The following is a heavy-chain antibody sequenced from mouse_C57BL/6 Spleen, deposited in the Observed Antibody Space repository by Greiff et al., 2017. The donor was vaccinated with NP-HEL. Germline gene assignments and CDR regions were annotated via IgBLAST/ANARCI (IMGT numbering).Heavy chain of an antibody. Sequence: DVKLVESGGGLVKPGGSLKLSCAASGFTFSSYAMSWVRQTPEKRLEWVATISDGGSYTYYPDNVKGRFTISRDNAKNNLYLQMSHLKSEDTAMYYCARDREYYGSSSWFAYWGQGTLVTVSA. J-gene: IGHJ3*01. D-gene: IGHD1-1*01. CDR1: GFTFSSYA. CDR3: ARDREYYGSSSWFAY. CDR2: ISDGGSYT. V-gene: IGHV5-4*01.